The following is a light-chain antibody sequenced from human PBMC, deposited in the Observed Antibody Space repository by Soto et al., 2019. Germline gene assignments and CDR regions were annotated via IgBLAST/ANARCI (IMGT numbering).Light chain of an antibody. CDR3: QQYGSSSYT. CDR1: QSVSSSF. J-gene: IGKJ2*01. V-gene: IGKV3-20*01. Sequence: EIVLTQSPGTLSLSPGERATLSCRASQSVSSSFLAWYQHKPGQAPRLLIYAASSRATGIPDRFSGSGSGTDFTLTISRLEPEDFAVYYCQQYGSSSYTFGQGTRLEIK. CDR2: AAS.